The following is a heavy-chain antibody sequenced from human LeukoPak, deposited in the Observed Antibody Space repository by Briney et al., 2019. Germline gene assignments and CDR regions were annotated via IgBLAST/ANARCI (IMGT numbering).Heavy chain of an antibody. CDR2: IYTSGST. Sequence: PSETLSLTCTVSGGSISSYDWSWIRQPAGKGLEWIGRIYTSGSTNYNPSLKSRVTMSLDTSKSQFSLKLSSVTVADTAVYYCAREQRDTAMSRGLDYWGQGTLVTVSS. J-gene: IGHJ4*02. V-gene: IGHV4-4*07. D-gene: IGHD5-18*01. CDR1: GGSISSYD. CDR3: AREQRDTAMSRGLDY.